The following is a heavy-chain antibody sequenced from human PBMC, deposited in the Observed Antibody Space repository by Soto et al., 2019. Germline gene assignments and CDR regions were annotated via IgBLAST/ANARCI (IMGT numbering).Heavy chain of an antibody. CDR1: GGPYNSFA. J-gene: IGHJ6*02. D-gene: IGHD3-10*01. CDR3: ARFLGGAGSYYDGQNYNYYNGMDV. CDR2: IIPVFGTA. Sequence: SVKVSCKASGGPYNSFAISWVRQAPGQGLEWIGGIIPVFGTATYAQKFKGRVTITAEESTSTAYMELSSLTSEDTAVYYCARFLGGAGSYYDGQNYNYYNGMDVWGQGTTVTVS. V-gene: IGHV1-69*13.